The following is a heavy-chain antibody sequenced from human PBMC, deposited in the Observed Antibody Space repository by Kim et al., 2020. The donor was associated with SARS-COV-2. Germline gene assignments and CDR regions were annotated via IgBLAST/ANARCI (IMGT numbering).Heavy chain of an antibody. V-gene: IGHV1-3*01. CDR2: T. Sequence: TKYAQEFQDRVTITKDTSASTAYMELSSLRSEDTAMYFCARELQGGMFDYWGQGTLVTVSS. CDR3: ARELQGGMFDY. J-gene: IGHJ4*02. D-gene: IGHD2-15*01.